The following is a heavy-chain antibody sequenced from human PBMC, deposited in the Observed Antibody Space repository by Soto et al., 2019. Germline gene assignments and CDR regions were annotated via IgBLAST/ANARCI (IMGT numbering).Heavy chain of an antibody. V-gene: IGHV3-64D*06. CDR1: GFTFLSYA. CDR2: IGSNGGST. J-gene: IGHJ3*02. D-gene: IGHD1-7*01. Sequence: GGSLRLSCSASGFTFLSYAMHWARQAPGKGLEYVSAIGSNGGSTYYADSVKGRFTISRDNSKNTLYLQMSSLRAEDTAMYYCVKDQDWNYASNDAFDIWGQGTMVTVSS. CDR3: VKDQDWNYASNDAFDI.